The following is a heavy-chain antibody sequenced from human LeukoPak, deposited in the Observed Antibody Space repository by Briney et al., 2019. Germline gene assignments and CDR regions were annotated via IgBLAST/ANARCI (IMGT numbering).Heavy chain of an antibody. Sequence: GASVKVSCKASGYTFTSYGISWVRQAPGQGLEWMGWISAYNGNTNYAQKFQGRVTMTRDTSISTAYMELSRLRSDDTAVYYCAREGSPLRLGELSPSSGGFDYWGQGTLVTVSS. V-gene: IGHV1-18*01. D-gene: IGHD3-16*02. CDR1: GYTFTSYG. CDR2: ISAYNGNT. J-gene: IGHJ4*02. CDR3: AREGSPLRLGELSPSSGGFDY.